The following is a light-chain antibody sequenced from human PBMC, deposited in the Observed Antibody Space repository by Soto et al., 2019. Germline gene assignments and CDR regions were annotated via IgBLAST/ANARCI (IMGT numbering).Light chain of an antibody. J-gene: IGKJ5*01. V-gene: IGKV1-17*01. CDR3: LQHNSYPSIT. CDR2: AAS. CDR1: QSISSY. Sequence: DIQMTQSPSSLSASVGDRVTITFLASQSISSYLNWYQQKPGKAPKLLIYAASSLQSGVPSRFSGSGSGTEFTLTISSLQPEDFATYYCLQHNSYPSITFGQGTRLEIK.